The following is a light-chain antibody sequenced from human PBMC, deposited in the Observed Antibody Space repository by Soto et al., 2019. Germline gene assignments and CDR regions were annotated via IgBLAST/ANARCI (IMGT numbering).Light chain of an antibody. Sequence: ALTQPRSVSGSPGQSVTISCTGTSSDVGGYNYVSWYQQHPGKAPKLMSYDVSKRPSGVPDRFSGSKSGNTASLTISGLQAEDEADYYCCSYAGTYTSYVFGTGTKVTVL. V-gene: IGLV2-11*01. CDR3: CSYAGTYTSYV. CDR1: SSDVGGYNY. J-gene: IGLJ1*01. CDR2: DVS.